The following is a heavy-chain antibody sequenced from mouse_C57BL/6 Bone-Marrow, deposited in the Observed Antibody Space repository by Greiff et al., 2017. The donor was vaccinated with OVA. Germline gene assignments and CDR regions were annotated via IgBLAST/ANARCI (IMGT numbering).Heavy chain of an antibody. V-gene: IGHV1-64*01. Sequence: QVQLQQPGAELVKPGASVKLSCKASGYTFTSYWMHWVKQRPGQGLEWIGEIYPRSGNTYYNEKFKGKATLTADKSSSTAYMELRSLTSEDSAVYFCAREGVYYGNYGYYFDYWGQGTTLTVSS. J-gene: IGHJ2*01. CDR1: GYTFTSYW. CDR2: IYPRSGNT. CDR3: AREGVYYGNYGYYFDY. D-gene: IGHD2-1*01.